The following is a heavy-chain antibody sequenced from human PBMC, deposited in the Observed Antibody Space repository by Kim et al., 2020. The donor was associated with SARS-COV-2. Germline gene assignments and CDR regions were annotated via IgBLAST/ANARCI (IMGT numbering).Heavy chain of an antibody. Sequence: GGSLRLSCAASGFIFSDFSMNWVRRAPGKGLEWVAVISHDGNRQHYAASVEGRFTMSRDGSRNVLNLQMNSLRDEDTAMYFCATDSEGSGNYLAHWG. V-gene: IGHV3-30*14. CDR2: ISHDGNRQ. D-gene: IGHD3-10*01. J-gene: IGHJ1*01. CDR3: ATDSEGSGNYLAH. CDR1: GFIFSDFS.